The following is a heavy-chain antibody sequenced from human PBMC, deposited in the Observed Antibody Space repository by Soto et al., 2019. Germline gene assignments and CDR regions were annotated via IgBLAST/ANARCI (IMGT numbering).Heavy chain of an antibody. D-gene: IGHD2-2*01. CDR3: AKDRYQLLPFDY. CDR1: GFTFSSYA. Sequence: PGGSLRLSCAASGFTFSSYAMSWVRQAPGKGLEWVSAISGSGGSTYYADSVKGRFTISRDNSKNTRYLQMNSLRAEDTAVYSCAKDRYQLLPFDYWGQETLVTVSS. CDR2: ISGSGGST. V-gene: IGHV3-23*01. J-gene: IGHJ4*02.